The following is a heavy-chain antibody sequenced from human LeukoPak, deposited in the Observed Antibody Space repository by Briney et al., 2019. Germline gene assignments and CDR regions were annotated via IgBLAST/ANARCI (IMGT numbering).Heavy chain of an antibody. J-gene: IGHJ3*02. V-gene: IGHV4-61*08. CDR2: IYYSGST. CDR3: ARSHYYDSSGYYCDAFDI. D-gene: IGHD3-22*01. CDR1: GGSISSGGYY. Sequence: PSQTLSLTCTVSGGSISSGGYYWSWIRQPPGKGLEWIGYIYYSGSTNYNPSLKSRVTISVDTSKNQFSLKLSSVTAADTAVYYCARSHYYDSSGYYCDAFDIWGQGTMVTVSS.